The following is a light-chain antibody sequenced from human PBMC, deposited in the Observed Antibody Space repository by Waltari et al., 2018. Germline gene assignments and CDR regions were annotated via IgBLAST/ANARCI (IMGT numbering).Light chain of an antibody. Sequence: EIVMTQSPATLSWSXGXXATLSCRAVQRIPLNLACYQHIPGQAPRLLIFAASTSATGIPARFSGRGSGTEFTLTISSLQPEDFAIYYCQQYNNWPFAFGQGTKLEVK. V-gene: IGKV3-15*01. CDR2: AAS. CDR1: QRIPLN. J-gene: IGKJ2*01. CDR3: QQYNNWPFA.